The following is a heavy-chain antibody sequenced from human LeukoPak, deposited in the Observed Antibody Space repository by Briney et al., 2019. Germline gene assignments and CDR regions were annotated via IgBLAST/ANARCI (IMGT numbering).Heavy chain of an antibody. V-gene: IGHV4-4*07. CDR2: VYPSGGI. CDR3: ARALGTGWSQKE. Sequence: PSETLSLTCTVSGDSMTRYDWSWIRQPAGKGLEWIGRVYPSGGINSNPFFKSRVTMSVDTSRNQFSLKLRSVTAADTAVYYCARALGTGWSQKEWGQGTLVTVSS. J-gene: IGHJ4*02. D-gene: IGHD6-19*01. CDR1: GDSMTRYD.